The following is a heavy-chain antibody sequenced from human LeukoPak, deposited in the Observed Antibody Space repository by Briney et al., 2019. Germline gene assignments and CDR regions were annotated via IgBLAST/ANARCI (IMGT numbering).Heavy chain of an antibody. CDR2: VSSTGSNT. CDR3: ARDVGSGWYAGLYGMDV. CDR1: GFTFSRSA. J-gene: IGHJ6*02. Sequence: GGSLRLSCVASGFTFSRSAMTWVRQAPGKGLEWVSTVSSTGSNTFYADSVKGRFTISRDNSKNTLYLQMNSLRAEDTAVYYCARDVGSGWYAGLYGMDVWGQGTTVTVSS. V-gene: IGHV3-23*01. D-gene: IGHD6-19*01.